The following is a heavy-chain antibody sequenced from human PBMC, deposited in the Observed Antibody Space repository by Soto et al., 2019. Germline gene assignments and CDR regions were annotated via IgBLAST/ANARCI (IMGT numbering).Heavy chain of an antibody. CDR3: ARGLYRRGTYYAFDN. CDR1: GYTPTNYD. V-gene: IGHV1-18*01. J-gene: IGHJ4*02. Sequence: QVPLVQSGPEVKKPGASVKVSCKTSGYTPTNYDIGWVRQAPGQGLEYMGWISAYNGNTNYARKLQDRDTLTTETSTRTAYMELRSLQSDDTAIYYCARGLYRRGTYYAFDNWGQGTLVTVSS. D-gene: IGHD1-26*01. CDR2: ISAYNGNT.